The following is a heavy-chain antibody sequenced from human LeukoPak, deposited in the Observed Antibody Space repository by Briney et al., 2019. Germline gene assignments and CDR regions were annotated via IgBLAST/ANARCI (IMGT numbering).Heavy chain of an antibody. D-gene: IGHD4-23*01. CDR2: IYTSGST. CDR3: ARSTTVVTPYWFDP. V-gene: IGHV4-4*07. CDR1: GGSISSYY. Sequence: SETLSLTCTVSGGSISSYYWSWIRQPAGKGLEWIGRIYTSGSTNYNPSLKSRVTMSVDTSKNQFSLKLSSVTAADTAVYYCARSTTVVTPYWFDPSGQGTLVTVSS. J-gene: IGHJ5*02.